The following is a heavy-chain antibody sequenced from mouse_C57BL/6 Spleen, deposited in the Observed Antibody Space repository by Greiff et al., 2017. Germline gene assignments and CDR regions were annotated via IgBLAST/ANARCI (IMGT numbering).Heavy chain of an antibody. CDR3: AREGEDGFDY. CDR1: GYAFSSYW. CDR2: IYPGDGDT. V-gene: IGHV1-80*01. J-gene: IGHJ2*01. Sequence: VQLQQSGAELVKPGASVKISCKASGYAFSSYWMNWVKQRPGKGLEWIGQIYPGDGDTNYNGKFKGQATMTADNSSSTTYMQRSSLASEDSAIYFCAREGEDGFDYWGQGTTLTVSS.